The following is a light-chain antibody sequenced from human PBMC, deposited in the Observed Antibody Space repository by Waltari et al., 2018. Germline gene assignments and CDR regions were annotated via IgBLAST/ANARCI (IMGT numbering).Light chain of an antibody. J-gene: IGKJ2*01. CDR1: QIISTY. CDR3: QQSYSSLYT. CDR2: AAS. Sequence: DIQMTQSPSSLSASVGDRVTITCRASQIISTYLNWFQQKPGEAPKLLIYAASSLQGGVPSRFSGSGSGTDFTLTITSLQPEDFATYFCQQSYSSLYTFGQGTKLEI. V-gene: IGKV1-39*01.